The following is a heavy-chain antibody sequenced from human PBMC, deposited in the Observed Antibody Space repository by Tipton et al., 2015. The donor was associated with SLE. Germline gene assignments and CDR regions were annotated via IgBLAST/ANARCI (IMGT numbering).Heavy chain of an antibody. D-gene: IGHD6-19*01. J-gene: IGHJ4*02. Sequence: GSLRLSCAASGFTLSGYWMSWVRQTPGKGLEWVASSNQDGSERYHVDSVGGRFTISRDNGKNSLFLQMDSLRAEDAAVYYCARHLAVAGTCFDQWGQGTLVTVSS. V-gene: IGHV3-7*01. CDR3: ARHLAVAGTCFDQ. CDR2: SNQDGSER. CDR1: GFTLSGYW.